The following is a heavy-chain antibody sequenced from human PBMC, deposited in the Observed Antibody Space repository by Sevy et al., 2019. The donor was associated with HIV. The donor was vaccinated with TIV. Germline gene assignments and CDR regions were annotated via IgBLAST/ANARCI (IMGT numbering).Heavy chain of an antibody. CDR3: ARHMSGSQFYLDY. Sequence: SETLSLTCTVSGDSISNYYLSWIRQPPGKGLEWIGYIFYSGSPNYNPSLESRVTISTDTSKNQSSLKLSCLTAADTAMYYCARHMSGSQFYLDYWGQGTLVTVSS. CDR2: IFYSGSP. D-gene: IGHD1-26*01. V-gene: IGHV4-59*08. CDR1: GDSISNYY. J-gene: IGHJ4*02.